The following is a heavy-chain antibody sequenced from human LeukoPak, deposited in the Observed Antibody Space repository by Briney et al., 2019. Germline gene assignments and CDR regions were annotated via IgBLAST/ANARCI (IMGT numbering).Heavy chain of an antibody. V-gene: IGHV3-21*01. Sequence: GGSLRLSCAASGFTFSSYSMNWVRQAPGKGLEWVSSISSSSSYIYYADSVKGRFTISRDNAKNSLDLQMNSLRAEDTAVYYCARLQTYYYDSSGYPPDYWGQGTLVTVSS. D-gene: IGHD3-22*01. J-gene: IGHJ4*02. CDR3: ARLQTYYYDSSGYPPDY. CDR1: GFTFSSYS. CDR2: ISSSSSYI.